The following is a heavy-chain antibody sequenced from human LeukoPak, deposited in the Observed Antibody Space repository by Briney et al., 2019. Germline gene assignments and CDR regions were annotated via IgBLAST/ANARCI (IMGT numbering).Heavy chain of an antibody. J-gene: IGHJ3*02. Sequence: GGSLRLSCAASGFTFSSYAMHWVRQAPGKGLEWVAVISYDGSNKYYADSVKGRFTISRDNSKNTLYLQMNSLRAEDTAVYYCARRGTVAVFGIWGQGTMVTVSS. CDR1: GFTFSSYA. CDR2: ISYDGSNK. D-gene: IGHD1-14*01. CDR3: ARRGTVAVFGI. V-gene: IGHV3-30*04.